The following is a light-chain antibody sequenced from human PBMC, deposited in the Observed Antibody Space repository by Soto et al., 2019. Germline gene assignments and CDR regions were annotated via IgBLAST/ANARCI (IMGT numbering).Light chain of an antibody. J-gene: IGLJ3*02. V-gene: IGLV1-40*01. CDR2: GFS. CDR1: SSNIGAGYD. CDR3: QSYDSSLSGWV. Sequence: QSVLTQPSSVSGAPGQRVTISCTGSSSNIGAGYDVHWYQQLPGAAPKLLMFGFSRFSDSKSGTSASLAITGLQAEDEADYYCQSYDSSLSGWVFGGGTKLTVL.